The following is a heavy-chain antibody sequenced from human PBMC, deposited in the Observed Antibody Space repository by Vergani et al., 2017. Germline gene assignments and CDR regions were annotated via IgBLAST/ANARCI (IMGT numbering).Heavy chain of an antibody. CDR3: ARVSSSSSLIDP. V-gene: IGHV3-53*01. Sequence: EVQLVESGGGLIQPGGSLRLSCAASGFTVSSNYMSWVRQAPGKGLEWVSVISSGGSTYYADSVKGRFTISRDNSKNTLYPQMNSLRAQDTAVYYCARVSSSSSLIDPWGQGTLVTVSS. J-gene: IGHJ5*02. CDR1: GFTVSSNY. CDR2: ISSGGST. D-gene: IGHD6-6*01.